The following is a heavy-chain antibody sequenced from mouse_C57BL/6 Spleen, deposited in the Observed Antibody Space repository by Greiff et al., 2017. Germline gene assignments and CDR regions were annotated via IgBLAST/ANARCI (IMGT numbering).Heavy chain of an antibody. J-gene: IGHJ3*01. CDR3: ARSEYYGRGFAY. Sequence: QVQLQQPGTELVKPGASVKLSCKASGYTFTSYWMHWVKQSPGQGLEWLGNINPSNGGTNYNEKFKSKATLTVDKSSSTAYMQLSSLTYEDSAVYYCARSEYYGRGFAYWGQGTLVTVSA. CDR1: GYTFTSYW. V-gene: IGHV1-53*01. CDR2: INPSNGGT. D-gene: IGHD1-1*01.